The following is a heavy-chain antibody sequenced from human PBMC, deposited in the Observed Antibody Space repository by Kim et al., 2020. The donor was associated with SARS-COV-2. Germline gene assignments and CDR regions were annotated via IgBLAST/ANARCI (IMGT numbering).Heavy chain of an antibody. J-gene: IGHJ2*01. CDR1: GYSFTSYW. V-gene: IGHV5-51*01. D-gene: IGHD2-2*01. Sequence: GESLKISCKGSGYSFTSYWIGWVRQMPGKGLEWMGIIYPGDSDTRYSPSFQGQVTISADKSISTAYLQWSSLKASDTAMYYCARLGGTSIVVVPAAHRGGDNLYFDLWGRGTLVTVSP. CDR2: IYPGDSDT. CDR3: ARLGGTSIVVVPAAHRGGDNLYFDL.